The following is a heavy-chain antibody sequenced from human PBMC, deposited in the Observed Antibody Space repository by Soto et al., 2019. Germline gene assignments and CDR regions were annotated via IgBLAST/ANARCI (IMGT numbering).Heavy chain of an antibody. CDR1: GYTFTSYA. V-gene: IGHV1-3*01. Sequence: ASVKVSCKASGYTFTSYAMHWVRRAPGQRLEWMGWINAGNGNTKYSQKFQGRVTITRDTSASTAYMELSSLRSEDTAVYYCARGFGSSWYCAFDIWGQGTMVTVSS. D-gene: IGHD6-13*01. CDR3: ARGFGSSWYCAFDI. J-gene: IGHJ3*02. CDR2: INAGNGNT.